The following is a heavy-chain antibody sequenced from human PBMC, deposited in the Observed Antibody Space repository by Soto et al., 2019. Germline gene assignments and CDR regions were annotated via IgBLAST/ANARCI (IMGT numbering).Heavy chain of an antibody. J-gene: IGHJ4*02. CDR1: GFTFSTYW. Sequence: GGSLRLSCAVSGFTFSTYWRSWVRRAPGKGLEWVGNIKQDGSDKYYVDPVKGRLTISRDNAKNSLDVQINSLRAEDTAVYCCATEWSSYPLDYWGQGTLVTVSS. D-gene: IGHD2-8*01. CDR2: IKQDGSDK. CDR3: ATEWSSYPLDY. V-gene: IGHV3-7*03.